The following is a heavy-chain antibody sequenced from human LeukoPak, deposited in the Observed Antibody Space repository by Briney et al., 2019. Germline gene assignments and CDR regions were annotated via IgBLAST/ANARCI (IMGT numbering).Heavy chain of an antibody. CDR2: ISYDGSNK. Sequence: PGGSLRLSGAASGFTFSSYAMNWVRQAPGKGLEWVAVISYDGSNKYYADSVKGRFTISRDNSKNTLYLQMNSLRAEDTAVYYCAKDYSVVVVAATAIDYWGQGTLVTVSS. CDR1: GFTFSSYA. V-gene: IGHV3-30*18. D-gene: IGHD2-15*01. CDR3: AKDYSVVVVAATAIDY. J-gene: IGHJ4*02.